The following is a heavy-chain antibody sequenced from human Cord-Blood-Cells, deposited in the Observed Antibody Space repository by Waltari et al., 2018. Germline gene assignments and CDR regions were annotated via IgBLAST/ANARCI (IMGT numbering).Heavy chain of an antibody. V-gene: IGHV3-30-3*01. CDR1: GFTFSSYA. CDR3: ARAPGGSYSDAFDI. Sequence: QVQLVESGGGVVQPGRSLRRSCAAPGFTFSSYAMHWVRQAPGKGPEWVAVISYDGSNKYYADSVKGRFTISRDNSKNTLYLQMNSLRAEDTAVYYCARAPGGSYSDAFDIWGQGTMVTVSS. J-gene: IGHJ3*02. D-gene: IGHD1-26*01. CDR2: ISYDGSNK.